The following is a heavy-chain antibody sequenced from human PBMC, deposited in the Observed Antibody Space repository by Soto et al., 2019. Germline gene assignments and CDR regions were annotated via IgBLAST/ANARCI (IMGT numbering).Heavy chain of an antibody. CDR2: VFNSGTT. CDR1: GDSITSGLYY. Sequence: QVKLQESGPGLVKPSQTLSLTCTVSGDSITSGLYYWSWIRQPPGQGLEWTGYVFNSGTTYYSPCLKSRLTITLDTSANPISLRLAAVNAADKAVYYCARLQRWEIVETASSYCNYGLDVLGRGTTVTVSS. D-gene: IGHD2-15*01. J-gene: IGHJ6*02. CDR3: ARLQRWEIVETASSYCNYGLDV. V-gene: IGHV4-30-4*01.